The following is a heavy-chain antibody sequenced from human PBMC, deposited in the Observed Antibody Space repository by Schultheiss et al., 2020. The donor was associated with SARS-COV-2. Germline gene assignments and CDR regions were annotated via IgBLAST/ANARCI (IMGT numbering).Heavy chain of an antibody. CDR1: GFTFSSYG. V-gene: IGHV3-33*05. D-gene: IGHD3-10*01. J-gene: IGHJ4*02. Sequence: GGSLRLSCAASGFTFSSYGMHWVRQAPGKGLEWVAVISYDGSNKYYADSVKGRFTISRDNSKNTLYLQMNSLRAEDTAVYYCARDSPYGSGRFTSYWGQGTLVTVSS. CDR3: ARDSPYGSGRFTSY. CDR2: ISYDGSNK.